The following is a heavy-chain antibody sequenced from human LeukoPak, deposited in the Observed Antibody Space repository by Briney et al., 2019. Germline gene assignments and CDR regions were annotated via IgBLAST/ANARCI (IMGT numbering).Heavy chain of an antibody. D-gene: IGHD2-21*01. CDR2: ISAHNGNT. CDR3: AREERELWPLAFDI. CDR1: GYTFTSYG. V-gene: IGHV1-18*01. J-gene: IGHJ3*02. Sequence: ASVKVSCTASGYTFTSYGITWVRQAPGQGLEWMGWISAHNGNTNYAQNLQGRVTMTTDTSTSTGYMELRSLRSDDTAVYYCAREERELWPLAFDIWGQGTMVTVSS.